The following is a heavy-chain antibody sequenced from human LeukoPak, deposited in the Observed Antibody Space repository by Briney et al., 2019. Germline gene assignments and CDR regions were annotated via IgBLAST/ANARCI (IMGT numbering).Heavy chain of an antibody. CDR2: IIPIFGTA. D-gene: IGHD6-13*01. V-gene: IGHV1-69*13. CDR3: AKDDSRSWSAFDY. Sequence: SVKVSCKASGGTFSSYAISWVRQAPGQGLEWMGGIIPIFGTANYAQKFQGRVTITADESTSTAYMELNSLRAEDTAVYYCAKDDSRSWSAFDYWGQGTLVTVSS. CDR1: GGTFSSYA. J-gene: IGHJ4*02.